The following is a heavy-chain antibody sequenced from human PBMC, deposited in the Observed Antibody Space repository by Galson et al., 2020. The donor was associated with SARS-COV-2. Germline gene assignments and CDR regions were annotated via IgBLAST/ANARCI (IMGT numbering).Heavy chain of an antibody. Sequence: ASVKVSCKASGYTFTSYGISWVRQAPGQGLEWMGWISAYNGNTNYAQKLQGRVTMTTDTSTSTAYMELRSLRSDDTAVYYCARSYGSGTPGGYYYYGMDVWGQGTTVTVSS. V-gene: IGHV1-18*01. CDR1: GYTFTSYG. CDR3: ARSYGSGTPGGYYYYGMDV. J-gene: IGHJ6*02. D-gene: IGHD3-10*01. CDR2: ISAYNGNT.